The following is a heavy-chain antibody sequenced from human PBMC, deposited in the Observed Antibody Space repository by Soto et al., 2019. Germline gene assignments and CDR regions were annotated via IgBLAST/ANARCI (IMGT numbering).Heavy chain of an antibody. CDR3: AKALYGGFTY. J-gene: IGHJ4*02. V-gene: IGHV3-23*01. D-gene: IGHD3-10*01. Sequence: EVRLLESGGGLAQPGGSLRLSCAASGFTFSVYAMSWVRQAPGKGLEWVSGISGSGDSTHYADSVKGRFTVSRDTSKSMLYLQTNSRRAEDTAIYYCAKALYGGFTYWGQGTLVTVSS. CDR2: ISGSGDST. CDR1: GFTFSVYA.